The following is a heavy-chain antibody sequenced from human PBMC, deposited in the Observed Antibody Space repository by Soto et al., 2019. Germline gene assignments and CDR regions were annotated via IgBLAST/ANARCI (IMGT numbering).Heavy chain of an antibody. CDR2: IIPIFGTA. V-gene: IGHV1-69*13. Sequence: SVKVSCKASGGTFSSYAISWVRQAPGQGLEWMGGIIPIFGTANYAQKFQGRVTITADESTSTAYMELSSLRSEDTAVYYCARRIAAAGTLGYFDYWGQGTLVTVSS. CDR3: ARRIAAAGTLGYFDY. CDR1: GGTFSSYA. J-gene: IGHJ4*02. D-gene: IGHD6-13*01.